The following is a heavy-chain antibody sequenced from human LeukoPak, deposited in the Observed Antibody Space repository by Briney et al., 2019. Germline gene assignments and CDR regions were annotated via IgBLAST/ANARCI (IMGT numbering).Heavy chain of an antibody. CDR3: TRGSDTIFGVARDGFDS. J-gene: IGHJ4*02. D-gene: IGHD3-3*01. CDR2: IRGKAYGETT. Sequence: GGSLRLSCTASGFTFGGYAMSWFRQAPGKGLEWVGFIRGKAYGETTEYAASVKGRFTISRDDSEDTTYLQINSLKTEDTAVYYCTRGSDTIFGVARDGFDSWGQGTLVTVSS. CDR1: GFTFGGYA. V-gene: IGHV3-49*03.